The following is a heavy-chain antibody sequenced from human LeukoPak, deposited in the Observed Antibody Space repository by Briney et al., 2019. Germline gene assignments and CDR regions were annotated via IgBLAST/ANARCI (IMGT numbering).Heavy chain of an antibody. V-gene: IGHV1-2*02. J-gene: IGHJ3*02. CDR3: ASLSGYCIGTSCPKTPGAFDI. D-gene: IGHD2-2*03. CDR1: GYTFTGYY. CDR2: INPNSGGT. Sequence: ASVKVSCKASGYTFTGYYMHWVRQAPGQGLEWMGWINPNSGGTNYAQKFQGRVTMTRDTSISTAYMELSRLRSEDTAVYYCASLSGYCIGTSCPKTPGAFDIWGQGTMVTVSS.